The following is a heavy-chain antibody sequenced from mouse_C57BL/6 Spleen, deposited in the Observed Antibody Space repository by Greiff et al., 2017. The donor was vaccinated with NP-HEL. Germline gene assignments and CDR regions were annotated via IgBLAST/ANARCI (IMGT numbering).Heavy chain of an antibody. CDR3: ARGDYYGSSLWYFDV. D-gene: IGHD1-1*01. CDR2: INPSTGGT. J-gene: IGHJ1*03. V-gene: IGHV1-42*01. CDR1: GYSFTGYY. Sequence: EVKLVESGPELVKPGASVKISCKASGYSFTGYYMNWVKQSPEKSLEWIGEINPSTGGTTYNQKFKAKATLTVDKSSSTAYMQLKSLTSEDSAVYYCARGDYYGSSLWYFDVWGTGTTVTVSS.